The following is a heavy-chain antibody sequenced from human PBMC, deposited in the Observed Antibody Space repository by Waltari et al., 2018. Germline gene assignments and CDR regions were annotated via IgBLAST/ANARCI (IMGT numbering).Heavy chain of an antibody. CDR2: ISYNGST. CDR1: GDSISSYY. J-gene: IGHJ4*02. V-gene: IGHV4-59*08. D-gene: IGHD5-12*01. CDR3: ARALVTTRIYFDY. Sequence: QVQLQESGPGLVKPSETLSLTCTVSGDSISSYYWSWIRQPPGKGLEWIGYISYNGSTNYNPALKSRVTFSVDTSKNQFSLKLSSATAADTAVYYCARALVTTRIYFDYWGLGTLVTVSS.